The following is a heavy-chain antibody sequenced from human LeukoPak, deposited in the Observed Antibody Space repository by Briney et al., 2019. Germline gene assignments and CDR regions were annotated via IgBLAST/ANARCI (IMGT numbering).Heavy chain of an antibody. J-gene: IGHJ4*02. Sequence: GGSLRLSCAASGFTFSSFAMSWVRQAPGKGLEWVSAISGSGGSTYYADSVKGRFTTSRDNSKNTLYLQMNSLRAEDTAVYYCAAVRRDGYNGYYFDYWGQGTLVTVSS. CDR2: ISGSGGST. CDR1: GFTFSSFA. D-gene: IGHD5-24*01. V-gene: IGHV3-23*01. CDR3: AAVRRDGYNGYYFDY.